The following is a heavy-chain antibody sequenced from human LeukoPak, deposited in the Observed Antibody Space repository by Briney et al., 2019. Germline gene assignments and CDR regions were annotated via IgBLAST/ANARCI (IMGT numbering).Heavy chain of an antibody. Sequence: ASVKVSCKPSGYTFTVYYMHGVRQAPRQGLEWMGCIYPNSGATKYAQKFQGRVPMTRDTSISTAYMELSGLRSDDTAVYYCGTLLSNGPFDYWGQGSLVTVSS. CDR1: GYTFTVYY. V-gene: IGHV1-2*02. CDR2: IYPNSGAT. CDR3: GTLLSNGPFDY. J-gene: IGHJ4*02.